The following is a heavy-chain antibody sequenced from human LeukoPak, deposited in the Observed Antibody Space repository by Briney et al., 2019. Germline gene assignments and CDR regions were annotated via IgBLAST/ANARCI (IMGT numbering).Heavy chain of an antibody. V-gene: IGHV4-34*01. CDR1: GESFTDYH. CDR3: ARGPDSRKAGY. J-gene: IGHJ4*02. Sequence: PSETLSLTCDISGESFTDYHFSWIRQPPGKGLEWIGEISHDEGTNYSPSLKSRVTISLDTSKNQFSLKLTSVTAADTAVYYCARGPDSRKAGYWGPGTLVTVSS. D-gene: IGHD1-14*01. CDR2: ISHDEGT.